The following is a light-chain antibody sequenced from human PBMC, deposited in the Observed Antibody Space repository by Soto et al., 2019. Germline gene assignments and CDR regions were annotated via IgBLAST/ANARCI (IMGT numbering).Light chain of an antibody. Sequence: DIVMTQSPDSLAVSLGERATMNCKSSQSVLYSSNNKNYLAWYQLKPGQPPKMLIYGASTRESGVPDRFSGSGSGTDFTLTISSLQAEDVAVYYCQQYYGTPYTFGQGTKLEIK. CDR3: QQYYGTPYT. CDR1: QSVLYSSNNKNY. J-gene: IGKJ2*01. V-gene: IGKV4-1*01. CDR2: GAS.